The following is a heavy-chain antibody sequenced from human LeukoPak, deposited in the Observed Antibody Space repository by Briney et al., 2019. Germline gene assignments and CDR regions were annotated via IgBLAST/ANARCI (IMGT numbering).Heavy chain of an antibody. V-gene: IGHV4-39*07. J-gene: IGHJ6*03. Sequence: SETLSLTCTVSGGSISSSSYYWGWLRQPPGKGLEWIGSIYYSGSTYYNPSLKSRVTISVDTSKNQFSLKLSSVTAADTAVYYCARGYNYGPYYYYYYMDVWGKGTTVTVSS. D-gene: IGHD5-18*01. CDR1: GGSISSSSYY. CDR3: ARGYNYGPYYYYYYMDV. CDR2: IYYSGST.